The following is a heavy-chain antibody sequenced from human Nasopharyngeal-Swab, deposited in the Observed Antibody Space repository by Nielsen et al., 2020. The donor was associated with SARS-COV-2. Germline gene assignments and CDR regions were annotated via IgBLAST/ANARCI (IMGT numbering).Heavy chain of an antibody. V-gene: IGHV1-24*01. J-gene: IGHJ4*02. D-gene: IGHD6-19*01. CDR2: FGPEDGET. Sequence: ASVKVSCKVSGYPLSELSIHWVRQAPGKGLEGLGGFGPEDGETIYAQKFQGRVAMTEDTPTDTAYMELKSLRSEDTALYYCGTDFGSPPGAVADYWGQGTLVTVSS. CDR1: GYPLSELS. CDR3: GTDFGSPPGAVADY.